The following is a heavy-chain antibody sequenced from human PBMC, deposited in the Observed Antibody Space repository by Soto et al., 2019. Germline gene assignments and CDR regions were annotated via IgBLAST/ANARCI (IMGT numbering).Heavy chain of an antibody. Sequence: PSETLSLTCTVSGGSISSGDYYWSWIRQPPGKGLEWIGYIYYSGSTYYNPSLKSRVTISVDTSKNQFSLKLSSVTAADTAVYYCAREKYYYDSSGSNGHAFYIWGQGTMVTVSS. V-gene: IGHV4-30-4*01. CDR2: IYYSGST. CDR3: AREKYYYDSSGSNGHAFYI. J-gene: IGHJ3*02. CDR1: GGSISSGDYY. D-gene: IGHD3-22*01.